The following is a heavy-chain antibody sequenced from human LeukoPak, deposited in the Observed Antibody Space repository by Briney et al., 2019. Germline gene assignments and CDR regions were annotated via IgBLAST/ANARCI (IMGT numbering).Heavy chain of an antibody. J-gene: IGHJ5*02. Sequence: SETLSLTCTVSGGSISSYSWSWIRQPPGKGLEWIGFMYYNGSTNYNLSLKSRVTISVDTSKNQFSLKLSSVTAADTAVYYCARGIGLVVVAATYWFDPWGQGTLVTVSS. CDR1: GGSISSYS. V-gene: IGHV4-59*01. CDR2: MYYNGST. D-gene: IGHD2-15*01. CDR3: ARGIGLVVVAATYWFDP.